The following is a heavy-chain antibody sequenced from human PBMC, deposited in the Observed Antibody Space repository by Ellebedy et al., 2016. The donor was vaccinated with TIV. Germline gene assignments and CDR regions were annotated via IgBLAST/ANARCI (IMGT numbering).Heavy chain of an antibody. CDR1: GGSFSGYY. Sequence: SETLSLTXAVYGGSFSGYYWSWIRQPPGKGLEWIGEINHSGSTNYNPSLKSRVTISVDTSKNQFSLKLSSVTAADTAVYYCERHRPDTAMVDDAFDIWGQGTMVTVSS. CDR3: ERHRPDTAMVDDAFDI. D-gene: IGHD5-18*01. CDR2: INHSGST. J-gene: IGHJ3*02. V-gene: IGHV4-34*01.